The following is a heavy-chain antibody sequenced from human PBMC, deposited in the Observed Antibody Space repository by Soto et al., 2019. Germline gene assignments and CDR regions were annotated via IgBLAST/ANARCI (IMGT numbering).Heavy chain of an antibody. J-gene: IGHJ4*02. V-gene: IGHV1-18*01. CDR3: ARDWSRYYDSSGLMWFY. CDR2: ISAHNGDT. D-gene: IGHD3-22*01. Sequence: GASVKVSCKASGYTFTSYGISWVRQAPGQGLEWEGWISAHNGDTRYAQNLQGRITMTKDTFTNTAYMELTSLTSDDTAVYYCARDWSRYYDSSGLMWFYWGQGTLVTVSS. CDR1: GYTFTSYG.